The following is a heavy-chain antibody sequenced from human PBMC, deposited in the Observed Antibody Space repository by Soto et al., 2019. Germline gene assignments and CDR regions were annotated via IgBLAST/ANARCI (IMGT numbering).Heavy chain of an antibody. CDR2: ISGSGGST. V-gene: IGHV3-23*01. D-gene: IGHD3-3*01. CDR3: AKVRDYDFWSGYFDY. Sequence: PGGSLRLSCAASGFTFSSYAMSWVRQAPGKGLEWVSAISGSGGSTYYADSVKGRFTISRDNSKNTLYLQMNSLRAEDTAVYYCAKVRDYDFWSGYFDYWGQGTLGTVAS. CDR1: GFTFSSYA. J-gene: IGHJ4*02.